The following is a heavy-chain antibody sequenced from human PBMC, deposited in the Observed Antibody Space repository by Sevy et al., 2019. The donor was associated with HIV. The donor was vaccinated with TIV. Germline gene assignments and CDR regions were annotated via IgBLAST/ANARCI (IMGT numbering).Heavy chain of an antibody. J-gene: IGHJ4*02. CDR3: RTVYSSSWYYFDY. Sequence: GGSLRLSCSASGFTFSSYAMHWVRQAPGKGLEYVSAISSNGGSTYYADSVKGRVTISRDNSKNTLYLQMSSLRAEDTAVYYCRTVYSSSWYYFDYWGQGTLVTVSS. V-gene: IGHV3-64D*06. CDR2: ISSNGGST. D-gene: IGHD6-13*01. CDR1: GFTFSSYA.